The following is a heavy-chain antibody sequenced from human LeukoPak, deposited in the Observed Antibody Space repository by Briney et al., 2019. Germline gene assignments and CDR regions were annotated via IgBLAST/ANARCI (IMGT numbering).Heavy chain of an antibody. Sequence: SETLSLTRTVSGGSISSYYWSWIRQPPGKGLEWIGYIYYSGSTNYNPSLKSRVAISVDTSKNQFSLKLSSVTAADTAVYYCAREDWNYWFDPWGQGTLVTVSS. CDR2: IYYSGST. CDR3: AREDWNYWFDP. J-gene: IGHJ5*02. V-gene: IGHV4-59*01. D-gene: IGHD1-7*01. CDR1: GGSISSYY.